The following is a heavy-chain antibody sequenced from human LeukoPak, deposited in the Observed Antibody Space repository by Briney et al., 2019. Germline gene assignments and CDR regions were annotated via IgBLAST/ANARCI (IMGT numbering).Heavy chain of an antibody. J-gene: IGHJ4*02. CDR1: GFTLSSYA. V-gene: IGHV3-48*02. Sequence: GGSLRLSCAASGFTLSSYAMNWVRQAPGKGLGWVSYISSSSTIYYADSVKGRFTISRDNAKNSLYLQMNSLRDEDTAVYYCARDGETAFDYWGQGTLVTVSS. CDR2: ISSSSTI. CDR3: ARDGETAFDY. D-gene: IGHD3-3*01.